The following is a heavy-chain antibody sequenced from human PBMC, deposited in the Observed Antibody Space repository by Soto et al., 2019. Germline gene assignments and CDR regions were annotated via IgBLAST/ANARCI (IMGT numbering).Heavy chain of an antibody. V-gene: IGHV4-59*01. CDR3: ARSGIAAAQNYYYYYGMDV. Sequence: SETLSLTCTVSGGSISSYYWSWIRQPPGKGLEWIGYIYYSGSTNYNPSLKSRVTISVDTSKNQFSLKLSSVTAADTAVYYCARSGIAAAQNYYYYYGMDVWGQGTTVTVSS. D-gene: IGHD6-13*01. J-gene: IGHJ6*02. CDR1: GGSISSYY. CDR2: IYYSGST.